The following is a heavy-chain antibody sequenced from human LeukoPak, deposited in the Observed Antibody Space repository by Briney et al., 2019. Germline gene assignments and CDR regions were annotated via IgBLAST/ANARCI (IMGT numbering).Heavy chain of an antibody. CDR1: GFPFSSYW. J-gene: IGHJ4*02. Sequence: GSLRLSCAASGFPFSSYWMHWVRQVPGKGLLWVSRINSDGSATIYADSVRGRFTISRDNAKNTLYLQMSGLRVEDTAVYYCATPLDYYDSSGYHQGGDWGQGTLVTVSS. CDR2: INSDGSAT. D-gene: IGHD3-22*01. CDR3: ATPLDYYDSSGYHQGGD. V-gene: IGHV3-74*01.